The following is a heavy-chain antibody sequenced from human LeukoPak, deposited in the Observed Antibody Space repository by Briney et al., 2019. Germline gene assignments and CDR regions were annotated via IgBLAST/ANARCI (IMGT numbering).Heavy chain of an antibody. J-gene: IGHJ4*02. Sequence: GASVKVSCKASGYTFTSYDINWVRQATGQGPEWMGWMNPNSGNTGYAQKFQGRVTMTRNTSISTAYMELSSLRSEDTAVYYCARARYFDRGFDYWGQGTLVTVSS. CDR2: MNPNSGNT. V-gene: IGHV1-8*01. D-gene: IGHD3-9*01. CDR3: ARARYFDRGFDY. CDR1: GYTFTSYD.